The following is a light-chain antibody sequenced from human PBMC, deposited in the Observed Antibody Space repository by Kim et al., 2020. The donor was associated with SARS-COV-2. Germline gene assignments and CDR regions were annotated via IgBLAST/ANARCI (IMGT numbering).Light chain of an antibody. Sequence: VSPGETPTLSCRASQSVSSNLAWYQQKPGQAPRLLIYDASTRATGIPARFRGSGSGTRFTLTISSLQSDDFAFYSCQQYDGWPWTFGQGTKVDIK. CDR3: QQYDGWPWT. V-gene: IGKV3-15*01. J-gene: IGKJ1*01. CDR2: DAS. CDR1: QSVSSN.